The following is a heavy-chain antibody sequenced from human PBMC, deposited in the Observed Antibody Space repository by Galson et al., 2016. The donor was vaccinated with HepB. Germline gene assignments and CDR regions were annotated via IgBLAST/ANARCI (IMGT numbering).Heavy chain of an antibody. CDR3: AGFGLGGCGNGICSQ. CDR1: GASISINNW. J-gene: IGHJ4*02. V-gene: IGHV4-4*02. Sequence: SETLSLTCAVSGASISINNWWSWVRQPPGKGLEWIGEIYHSGSTNYNPSLKSRVNISVDKSKNQFSLKLSSVTAADTAVYYWAGFGLGGCGNGICSQWGQGTLVTVSA. CDR2: IYHSGST. D-gene: IGHD2-8*01.